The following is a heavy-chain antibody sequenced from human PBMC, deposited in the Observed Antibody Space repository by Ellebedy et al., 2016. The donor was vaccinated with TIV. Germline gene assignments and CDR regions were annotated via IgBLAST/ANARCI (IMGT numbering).Heavy chain of an antibody. J-gene: IGHJ4*02. Sequence: GESLKISCAASGFTFSRDWMNWVRQAPGRGLEFVANIKEDGSEKYYVDSVKGRFTISRDNAKNSLYLQMNSLRAEDTAVYYCARDFGYSSGWLTYYFDYWGQGTLVTVSS. D-gene: IGHD6-19*01. CDR2: IKEDGSEK. CDR3: ARDFGYSSGWLTYYFDY. V-gene: IGHV3-7*01. CDR1: GFTFSRDW.